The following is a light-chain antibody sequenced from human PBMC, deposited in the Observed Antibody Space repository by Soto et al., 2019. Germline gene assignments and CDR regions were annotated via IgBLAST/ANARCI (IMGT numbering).Light chain of an antibody. J-gene: IGKJ2*01. V-gene: IGKV3-15*01. Sequence: DIVMTQSPVTLSVSPGERATLSCRASQNINNNLAWYQQKPGRTPRLLIHGASTRATGTPARFSGSGSETEFTLTISSLQSEDFTVYFCQQYYNWPPTFGQGTKLEI. CDR3: QQYYNWPPT. CDR1: QNINNN. CDR2: GAS.